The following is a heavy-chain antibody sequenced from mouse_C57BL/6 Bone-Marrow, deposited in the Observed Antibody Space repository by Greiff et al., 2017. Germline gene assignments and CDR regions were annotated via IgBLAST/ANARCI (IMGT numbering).Heavy chain of an antibody. CDR3: ARRDYYGSSYGWFAY. J-gene: IGHJ3*01. CDR1: GFTFSDYG. D-gene: IGHD1-1*01. CDR2: ISSGSSTI. Sequence: DVQLVESGGGLVKPGGSLKLSCAASGFTFSDYGMHWVRQAPEKGLEWVAYISSGSSTIYYADTVKGRFTISRDNAKNTLFLQMTSLRSEDTAMYDCARRDYYGSSYGWFAYWGQGTLVTVSA. V-gene: IGHV5-17*01.